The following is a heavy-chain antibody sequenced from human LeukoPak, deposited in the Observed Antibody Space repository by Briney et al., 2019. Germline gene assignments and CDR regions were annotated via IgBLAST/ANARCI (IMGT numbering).Heavy chain of an antibody. CDR2: IVPDGSEK. V-gene: IGHV3-7*01. CDR3: ARLGYSGYDAFDY. Sequence: GGSLRLSCAASGFTFSSYWMTWVRQAPGKGLEWVANIVPDGSEKYYVDSVKGRFTISRDNAKNSLYLQMNSLRAEDTAVYYCARLGYSGYDAFDYWGQGTLVTVSS. J-gene: IGHJ4*02. CDR1: GFTFSSYW. D-gene: IGHD5-12*01.